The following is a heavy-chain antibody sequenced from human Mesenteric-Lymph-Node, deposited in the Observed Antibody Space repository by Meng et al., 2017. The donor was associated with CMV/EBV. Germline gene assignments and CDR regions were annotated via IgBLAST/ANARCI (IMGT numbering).Heavy chain of an antibody. V-gene: IGHV4-59*12. CDR2: VYYSGTT. Sequence: SETLSLTCTVSGGSISSYYWTWLRQPPGKGLEFIGYVYYSGTTNYNPSLKSRVTISVDTSKNQFSLKLSSVTAADTAVYYCARDGDTGWRQSGFDYWGQGTLVTVSS. J-gene: IGHJ4*02. D-gene: IGHD5-24*01. CDR3: ARDGDTGWRQSGFDY. CDR1: GGSISSYY.